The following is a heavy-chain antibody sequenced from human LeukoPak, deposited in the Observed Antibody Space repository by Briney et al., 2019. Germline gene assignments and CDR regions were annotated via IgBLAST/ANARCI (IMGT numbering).Heavy chain of an antibody. D-gene: IGHD4-17*01. J-gene: IGHJ4*02. CDR2: IKPSTGDT. Sequence: ASVKVSCKTSGYTFTAYYMHWVRQAPGQGLAWMGWIKPSTGDTNYAQNFQGRVAMTRDTSITTAYMELSRLRSDDTAMYYCVATTYSDYVQFDYWGQGTLVTVSS. CDR3: VATTYSDYVQFDY. V-gene: IGHV1-2*02. CDR1: GYTFTAYY.